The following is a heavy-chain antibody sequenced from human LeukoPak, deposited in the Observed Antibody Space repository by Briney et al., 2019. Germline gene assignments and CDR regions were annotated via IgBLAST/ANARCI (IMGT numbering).Heavy chain of an antibody. CDR2: TSYDGSNK. CDR1: GFTFRSYA. J-gene: IGHJ4*02. Sequence: SGGSLRLSCAASGFTFRSYAMHWVRQAPGKGLEWVAITSYDGSNKYYADSVKGRFTISRDNSKNTLYLQMNSLRADDTAVYYCARDPYYYDSSGYSDYWGQGTLVTVSS. D-gene: IGHD3-22*01. CDR3: ARDPYYYDSSGYSDY. V-gene: IGHV3-30-3*01.